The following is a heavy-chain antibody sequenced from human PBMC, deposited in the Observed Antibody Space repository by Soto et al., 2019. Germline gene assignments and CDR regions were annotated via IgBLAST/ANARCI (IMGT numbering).Heavy chain of an antibody. CDR2: ISSNGGST. Sequence: HPGGSLRLSCSASGFTFSSYAMHWVRQAPGKGLEYVSAISSNGGSTYYADSVKGRFTISRDNSKNTLYLQMSSLRAEDTAVYYCVKGYCSSTILLEGSGYCYYYYGMDVWGQGTTVTVSS. V-gene: IGHV3-64D*06. CDR3: VKGYCSSTILLEGSGYCYYYYGMDV. CDR1: GFTFSSYA. D-gene: IGHD2-2*01. J-gene: IGHJ6*02.